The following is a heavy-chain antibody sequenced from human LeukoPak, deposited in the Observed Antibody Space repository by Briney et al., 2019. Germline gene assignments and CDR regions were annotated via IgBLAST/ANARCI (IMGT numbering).Heavy chain of an antibody. CDR2: VRNKANSYTT. Sequence: GGSLRLSCVDSGFTFSAHYMDWVRQAPGKGLEWVGRVRNKANSYTTEYAASVKDRFIISRDDSKSSLYPQMNSLKIEDTAVYYCARSDSSGYLEAYWGQGTLVTVSS. CDR1: GFTFSAHY. D-gene: IGHD3-22*01. J-gene: IGHJ4*02. V-gene: IGHV3-72*01. CDR3: ARSDSSGYLEAY.